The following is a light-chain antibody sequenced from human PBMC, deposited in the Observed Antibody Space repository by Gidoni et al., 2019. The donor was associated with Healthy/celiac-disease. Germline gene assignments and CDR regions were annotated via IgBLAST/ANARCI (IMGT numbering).Light chain of an antibody. CDR1: QRVSSY. V-gene: IGKV3-11*01. CDR2: DAS. J-gene: IGKJ1*01. CDR3: QQRSNWPRT. Sequence: EFVLTQSPATLSLSPGERATLSCRASQRVSSYLAWYQQKPGQAPRLLIYDASNRATGIPAMCSGSGSGTDFTPTISSLEPEDVAVYYCQQRSNWPRTFXQXTKVEIK.